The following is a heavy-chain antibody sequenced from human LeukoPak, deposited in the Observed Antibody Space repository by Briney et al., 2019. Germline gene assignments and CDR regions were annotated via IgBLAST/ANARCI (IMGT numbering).Heavy chain of an antibody. CDR2: INHSGST. D-gene: IGHD6-6*01. CDR1: GGSFSGYY. V-gene: IGHV4-34*01. CDR3: ARQRYSSSPFYYYYMDV. Sequence: SETLSLTCAVYGGSFSGYYWSWIRQPPGKGLEWIGEINHSGSTNYNPSLKSRVTISVDTSKNQFSLKLSSVTAADTAVYYCARQRYSSSPFYYYYMDVWGKGTTVTVSS. J-gene: IGHJ6*03.